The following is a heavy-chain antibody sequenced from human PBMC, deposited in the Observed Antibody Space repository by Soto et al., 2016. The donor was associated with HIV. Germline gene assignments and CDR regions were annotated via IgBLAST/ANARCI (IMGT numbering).Heavy chain of an antibody. Sequence: QVQLVQSGAEVKKPGSSVKISCQASGGTLRNYGVEWVRQAPGQGLEWMGGFIPVFGTPNYAQRFQGRITITADRSTGAGYMELSSLTSDDTAIYYCMKDRNGNAFDIWGQGTLVTVSS. CDR3: MKDRNGNAFDI. J-gene: IGHJ3*02. CDR2: FIPVFGTP. CDR1: GGTLRNYG. V-gene: IGHV1-69*13. D-gene: IGHD1-26*01.